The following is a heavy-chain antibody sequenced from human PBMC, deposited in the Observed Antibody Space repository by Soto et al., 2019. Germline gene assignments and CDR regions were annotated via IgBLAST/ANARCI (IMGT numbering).Heavy chain of an antibody. CDR3: ATRNYYDSRGYYYYYFDF. D-gene: IGHD3-22*01. Sequence: GGSLRLSCAASGFTFRNQAMSWVRQASGKGLEWVSGIGGSGDTYYADSVKGRFIVSRDNSKNTLYLQMNSLRAEGTAVYYCATRNYYDSRGYYYYYFDFWGQGTLVTVSS. CDR2: IGGSGDT. J-gene: IGHJ4*02. V-gene: IGHV3-23*01. CDR1: GFTFRNQA.